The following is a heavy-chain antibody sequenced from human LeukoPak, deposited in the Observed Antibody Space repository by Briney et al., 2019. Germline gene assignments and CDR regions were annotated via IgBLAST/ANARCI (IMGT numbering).Heavy chain of an antibody. CDR1: GGSISSYY. J-gene: IGHJ4*02. CDR2: IYTSGST. Sequence: TSETLSLTCTVSGGSISSYYWSWIRQPAGKGLEWIGRIYTSGSTNYNPSLKSRVTISIDTSKNQFSLRLTSVTAADTAVYFCATLVSTRYYFDYRGQGTLVTVFS. CDR3: ATLVSTRYYFDY. D-gene: IGHD5/OR15-5a*01. V-gene: IGHV4-4*07.